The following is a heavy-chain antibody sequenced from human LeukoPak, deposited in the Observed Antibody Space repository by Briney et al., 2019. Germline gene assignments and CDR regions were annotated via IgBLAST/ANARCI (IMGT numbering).Heavy chain of an antibody. D-gene: IGHD4-17*01. CDR3: ARVLYGDYSPFDY. V-gene: IGHV3-11*01. CDR1: GGSIGSYY. CDR2: VSSSGFTI. J-gene: IGHJ4*02. Sequence: LSLTCTVSGGSIGSYYWSWIPQPPGKGLEYVSYVSSSGFTIFYADSVKGRFTISRDNAKKSLYLQMNRLRAEDTAVYYCARVLYGDYSPFDYWGQGTLVTVSS.